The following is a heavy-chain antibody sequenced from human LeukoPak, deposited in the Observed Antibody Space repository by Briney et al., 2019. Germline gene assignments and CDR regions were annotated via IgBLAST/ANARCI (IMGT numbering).Heavy chain of an antibody. CDR3: ARGGSSGPDY. V-gene: IGHV4-4*07. CDR1: GGSISSYY. J-gene: IGHJ4*02. Sequence: PSETLSLTCTVSGGSISSYYWSWLRQPAGKGLEWIGRIYTSGSTNYNPSLKSRVTISLDKSKNQFSLKLSSVSAADTAVDYCARGGSSGPDYWGQGTLVTVSS. CDR2: IYTSGST. D-gene: IGHD6-19*01.